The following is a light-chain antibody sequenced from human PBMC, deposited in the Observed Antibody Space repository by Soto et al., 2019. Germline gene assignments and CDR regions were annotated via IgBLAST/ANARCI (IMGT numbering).Light chain of an antibody. CDR2: RNN. CDR1: SFNVGSNT. V-gene: IGLV1-47*01. Sequence: QSVLTQPPSASGTPGQRVTISCSGSSFNVGSNTVNWYQQLPGTAPKLLIYRNNQRPSGVPDRFSGSKSGTSASLAISGLRSEDEADYYCAAWDDSLSGLVFGGGTKLTVL. J-gene: IGLJ2*01. CDR3: AAWDDSLSGLV.